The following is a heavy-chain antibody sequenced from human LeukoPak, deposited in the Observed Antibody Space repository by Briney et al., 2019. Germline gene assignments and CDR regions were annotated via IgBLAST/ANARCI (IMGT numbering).Heavy chain of an antibody. V-gene: IGHV1-24*01. D-gene: IGHD3-10*01. J-gene: IGHJ4*02. CDR3: ATWYYYGSGSYYKIDY. Sequence: ASVKVSCKVSGYTLTELSMHWVRQAPGKGLEWMGGFDPEDGETIYAQKFQGRVTMTEDTSTDTAYMELSSLRSEDTAVYYCATWYYYGSGSYYKIDYWGQGTLVTVS. CDR2: FDPEDGET. CDR1: GYTLTELS.